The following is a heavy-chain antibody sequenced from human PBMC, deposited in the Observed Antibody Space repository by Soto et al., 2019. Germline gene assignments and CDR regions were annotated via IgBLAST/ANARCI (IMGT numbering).Heavy chain of an antibody. CDR3: ARLLAPYCGGDCYSGFDH. J-gene: IGHJ4*02. CDR1: GYTFTSYA. D-gene: IGHD2-21*02. Sequence: ASVKVSCKASGYTFTSYAMHWVRQAPGQGLEWMGVIDPSGGRTNYAQKFQGRVTMTRDTSTSTVYMEVSSLRSEDTAVYYCARLLAPYCGGDCYSGFDHWGQGTQVTVSS. CDR2: IDPSGGRT. V-gene: IGHV1-46*01.